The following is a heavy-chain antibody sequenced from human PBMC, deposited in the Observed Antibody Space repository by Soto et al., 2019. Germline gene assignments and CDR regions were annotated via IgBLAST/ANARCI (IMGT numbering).Heavy chain of an antibody. D-gene: IGHD5-12*01. CDR1: GGSISSYY. CDR3: ARGGGYSGYDSSYYYYMDV. CDR2: IYYSGST. J-gene: IGHJ6*03. Sequence: SETLSLTCTVSGGSISSYYWSWIRQPPGKGLEWIGYIYYSGSTNYNPSLKSRVTISVDTSKNQFSLKLSSVTAADTAVYYCARGGGYSGYDSSYYYYMDVWGKGTTVTVSS. V-gene: IGHV4-59*01.